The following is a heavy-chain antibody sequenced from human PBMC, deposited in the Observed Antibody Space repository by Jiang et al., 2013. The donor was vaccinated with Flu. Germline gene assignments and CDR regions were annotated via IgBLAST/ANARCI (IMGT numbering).Heavy chain of an antibody. CDR1: GGSIGGYNYF. V-gene: IGHV4-31*03. J-gene: IGHJ5*02. D-gene: IGHD5-12*01. CDR2: ISYSGGT. Sequence: GPGLVKPSETLSLTCTVSGGSIGGYNYFWSWIRQHPGKGLEWIGYISYSGGTCYSPSLESRVTISADTSKNQLFLTLTSVNAADTAVYYCARTGGGSGGSWGQGTLVTVSS. CDR3: ARTGGGSGGS.